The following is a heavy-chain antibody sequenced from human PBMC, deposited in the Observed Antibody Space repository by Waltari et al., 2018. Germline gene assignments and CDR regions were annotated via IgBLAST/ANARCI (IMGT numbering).Heavy chain of an antibody. Sequence: EVQLVETGGGLIQPEGSLRLSCAASGFTVSGNYMAWVRQAPGKGLEWLATIYSGGDRHYADSVAGRFTISRDSSKNTLFLQMNNLRADDTAVYYCASLGAAVYYSMGVWGQGTTVTVSS. J-gene: IGHJ6*02. CDR3: ASLGAAVYYSMGV. CDR2: IYSGGDR. V-gene: IGHV3-53*02. CDR1: GFTVSGNY. D-gene: IGHD6-13*01.